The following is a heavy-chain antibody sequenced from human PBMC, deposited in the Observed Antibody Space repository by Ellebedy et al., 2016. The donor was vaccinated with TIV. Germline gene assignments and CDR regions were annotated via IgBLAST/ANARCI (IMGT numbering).Heavy chain of an antibody. CDR3: ARDLSGSLDY. D-gene: IGHD1-26*01. Sequence: GESLKISCKASGFTLSNYFMSWVRQAPGKGLQFVSLINIDGRSTTYADYVKGRFTISRDNAKNTLYFQMNSLRDEDTAVYYCARDLSGSLDYWGQGTLVTVSS. CDR1: GFTLSNYF. V-gene: IGHV3-74*03. CDR2: INIDGRST. J-gene: IGHJ4*02.